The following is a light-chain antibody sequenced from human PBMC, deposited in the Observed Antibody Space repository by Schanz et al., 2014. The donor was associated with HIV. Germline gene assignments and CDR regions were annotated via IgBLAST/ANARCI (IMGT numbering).Light chain of an antibody. J-gene: IGKJ3*01. CDR3: QQYSNWPPEFT. V-gene: IGKV3-20*01. Sequence: EIVLAQSPGTLSLSPGERATLSCRASQPVTGTYAAWYQQRPGQPPRLLIYAASSRATGIPDRFSGSGSGTDFTLTISRLEPEDFAVYYCQQYSNWPPEFTFGPGTKVDLK. CDR2: AAS. CDR1: QPVTGTY.